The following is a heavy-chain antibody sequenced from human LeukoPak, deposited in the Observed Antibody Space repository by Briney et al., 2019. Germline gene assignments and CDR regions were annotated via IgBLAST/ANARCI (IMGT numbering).Heavy chain of an antibody. J-gene: IGHJ4*02. D-gene: IGHD5-18*01. CDR2: IRYDGSNK. Sequence: GGSLRLSCAAPGFTFSTYGMHWVRQAPGKGLEWVAFIRYDGSNKYYGDSVKGRFTISRDNSKNTLYLQMNSLRAEDTAVYYCAKDGYSYGLRQDLDYWGQGSLVTVSS. V-gene: IGHV3-30*02. CDR1: GFTFSTYG. CDR3: AKDGYSYGLRQDLDY.